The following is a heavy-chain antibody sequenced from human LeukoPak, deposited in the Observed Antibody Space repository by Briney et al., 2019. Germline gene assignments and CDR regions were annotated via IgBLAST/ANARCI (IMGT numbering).Heavy chain of an antibody. CDR2: ISYDGSNK. D-gene: IGHD1-26*01. CDR3: ARDGSNWRDSPPDS. Sequence: PGRSLRLSCAASGFTFSSYGMHWVRQAPGRGLEWVAVISYDGSNKYYADSVKGRFTISRDNSKNTLYLQMNSLRAEDMAVYYCARDGSNWRDSPPDSWGQGTLVTVSS. CDR1: GFTFSSYG. J-gene: IGHJ4*02. V-gene: IGHV3-30*03.